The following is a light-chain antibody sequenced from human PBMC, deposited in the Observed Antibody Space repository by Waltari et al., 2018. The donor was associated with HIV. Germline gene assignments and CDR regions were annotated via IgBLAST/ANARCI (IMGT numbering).Light chain of an antibody. CDR1: RTDIGGSNY. Sequence: TISCTGTRTDIGGSNYVSWYQHHPGKAPKLIIYEVTNRPSGVSNRFSASKSGNTASLTISGLQAEDEADYYCSSYRSSTTLVVFGGGTKLTVL. V-gene: IGLV2-14*01. J-gene: IGLJ2*01. CDR3: SSYRSSTTLVV. CDR2: EVT.